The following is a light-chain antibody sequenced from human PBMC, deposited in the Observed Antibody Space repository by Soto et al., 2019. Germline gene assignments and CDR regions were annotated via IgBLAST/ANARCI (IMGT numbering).Light chain of an antibody. J-gene: IGKJ2*01. CDR2: KAS. Sequence: DIQMTQSPSTLSASAGDRVTITCRASRSISNWLAWFQQKPGKAPKLLIYKASTLESGVPSRFSGSGYGTEFNLSISSLQPDDFATYYYQQYNSFSRTFGQGTKLQI. V-gene: IGKV1-5*03. CDR1: RSISNW. CDR3: QQYNSFSRT.